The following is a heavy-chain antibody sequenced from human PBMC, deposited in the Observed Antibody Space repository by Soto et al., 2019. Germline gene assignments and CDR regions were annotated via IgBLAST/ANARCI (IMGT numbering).Heavy chain of an antibody. Sequence: SETLSLTCTVSGYSISSGYYWGWIRQPPGKGLEWIGSIYHSGSTYYNPSLKSRVTISVDTSKNQFSLKLSSVTTADTAVYYCARGLRLSGYSSSWYNWFDPWVQGTLVTVSS. CDR2: IYHSGST. V-gene: IGHV4-38-2*02. D-gene: IGHD6-13*01. J-gene: IGHJ5*02. CDR1: GYSISSGYY. CDR3: ARGLRLSGYSSSWYNWFDP.